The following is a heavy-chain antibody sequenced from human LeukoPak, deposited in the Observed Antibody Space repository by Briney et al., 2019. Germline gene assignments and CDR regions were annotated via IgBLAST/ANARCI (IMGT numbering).Heavy chain of an antibody. CDR3: ARDLVPPDYYYYAMDV. D-gene: IGHD2-8*02. J-gene: IGHJ6*02. Sequence: ASVKVSCTASAGTFSNYAISWVRQAPGQGLELMGRIITIFDITNYAQKFQGRVTITADKSTSTAYMELSSLRSEDTAVYYCARDLVPPDYYYYAMDVWGQGTTVTVSS. V-gene: IGHV1-69*04. CDR2: IITIFDIT. CDR1: AGTFSNYA.